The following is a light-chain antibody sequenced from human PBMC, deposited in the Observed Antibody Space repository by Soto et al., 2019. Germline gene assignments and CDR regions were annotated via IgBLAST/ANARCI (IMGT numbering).Light chain of an antibody. Sequence: QSVLTQPPSASGTPGQTVTISCSGSSYNIGSNTVTWYQHLPGTAPKLLIYRNDQRPSGVPDRFSGSKSGTSASLAISGLQSEDEADYYCGTWDDSLNGPLFGGGTKLTGL. CDR1: SYNIGSNT. CDR2: RND. V-gene: IGLV1-44*01. CDR3: GTWDDSLNGPL. J-gene: IGLJ2*01.